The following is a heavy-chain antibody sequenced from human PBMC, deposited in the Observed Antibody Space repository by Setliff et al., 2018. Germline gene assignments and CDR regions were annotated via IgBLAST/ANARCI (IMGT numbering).Heavy chain of an antibody. V-gene: IGHV2-5*02. CDR2: VYWDGDQ. Sequence: SGPTLVNPTQTLTLTCTFSGFSLNTTGEGVGWIRQPPGKALEWLALVYWDGDQRYSPSLNSRLSITKDSSKSQVFLTMTNMAPVDKATYYCALRRGNEWHLVRWFDPWGPGIQVTVSS. J-gene: IGHJ5*02. CDR3: ALRRGNEWHLVRWFDP. CDR1: GFSLNTTGEG. D-gene: IGHD6-6*01.